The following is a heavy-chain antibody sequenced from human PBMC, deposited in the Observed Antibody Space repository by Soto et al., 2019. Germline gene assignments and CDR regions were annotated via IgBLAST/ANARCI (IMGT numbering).Heavy chain of an antibody. CDR3: AREQLKTPSFDY. D-gene: IGHD1-1*01. CDR1: GGSISGYG. V-gene: IGHV4-59*12. J-gene: IGHJ4*02. CDR2: IYYSGST. Sequence: SETLSLTWTVSGGSISGYGGSWIRQPPGKGLEWIGYIYYSGSTNYNPSLKSRVTISVDTSKNQFSLKLSSVTAADTAVCYCAREQLKTPSFDYWGQRTLGTVSS.